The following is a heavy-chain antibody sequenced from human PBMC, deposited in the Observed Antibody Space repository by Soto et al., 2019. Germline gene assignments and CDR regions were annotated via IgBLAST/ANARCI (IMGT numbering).Heavy chain of an antibody. D-gene: IGHD6-6*01. CDR2: ISTSSDFI. Sequence: SGGSLRLSCAASGFTFSSYTMNWVRQAPGKGLEWVSSISTSSDFIYYADSVKGRFTISRDNAKNSLYLQMNSLRAEDTDVSYCARGPFSSSAGTWGQGTLVTVSS. CDR3: ARGPFSSSAGT. V-gene: IGHV3-21*01. CDR1: GFTFSSYT. J-gene: IGHJ5*02.